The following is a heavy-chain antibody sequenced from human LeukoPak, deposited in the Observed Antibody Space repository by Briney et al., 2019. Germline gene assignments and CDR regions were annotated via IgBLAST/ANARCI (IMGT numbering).Heavy chain of an antibody. CDR1: GYTFTSNY. Sequence: VASVKVSCKAFGYTFTSNYMHWVRQAPGQGPEWMGVISPSGGSTTYAQKFQGRVTMTRNTSISTAYMELTSLRSEDTAVYYCAREYQLLGTVYNYFDPWGQGTLVTVSS. D-gene: IGHD2-2*01. CDR2: ISPSGGST. CDR3: AREYQLLGTVYNYFDP. V-gene: IGHV1-46*01. J-gene: IGHJ5*02.